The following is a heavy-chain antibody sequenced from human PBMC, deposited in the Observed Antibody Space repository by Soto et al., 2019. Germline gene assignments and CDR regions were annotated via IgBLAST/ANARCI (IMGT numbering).Heavy chain of an antibody. J-gene: IGHJ6*02. V-gene: IGHV1-2*04. CDR1: GYTFTGYY. CDR2: INPNSGGT. D-gene: IGHD6-19*01. CDR3: ARDLASGWTVRGMDV. Sequence: ASLKVSCKASGYTFTGYYMHWVRQAPGQGLEWMGWINPNSGGTNYAQKFQGWVTMTRDTSISTAYMELSRLRSDDTAVYYCARDLASGWTVRGMDVWGQGTTVTVSS.